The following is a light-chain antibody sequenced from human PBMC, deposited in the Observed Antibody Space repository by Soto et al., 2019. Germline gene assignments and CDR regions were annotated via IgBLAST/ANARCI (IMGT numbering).Light chain of an antibody. J-gene: IGKJ1*01. CDR1: QSLVFSDGNAY. Sequence: DVVMTQSPLSLPVTLGQPASISCKSSQSLVFSDGNAYLNWFQQRPGQSPRRLIYRASNRDSGVPDRFRGSWSGTDFTLQIKGVEAEDVGVYYCMQATHWPPTFGRGTRVEIK. CDR2: RAS. CDR3: MQATHWPPT. V-gene: IGKV2-30*01.